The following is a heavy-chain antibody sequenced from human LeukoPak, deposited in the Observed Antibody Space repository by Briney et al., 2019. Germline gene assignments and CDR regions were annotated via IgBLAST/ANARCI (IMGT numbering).Heavy chain of an antibody. CDR3: ARGYSSGRAAFDI. Sequence: GGSLRLSCAASGFTFSSYWMNWVRQAPGKGLKWVSYISSSGSTIYYADSVKGRFTISRDNAKNSLYLQMNSLRAEDTAVYYCARGYSSGRAAFDIWGQGTMVTVSS. V-gene: IGHV3-48*01. D-gene: IGHD6-19*01. CDR2: ISSSGSTI. CDR1: GFTFSSYW. J-gene: IGHJ3*02.